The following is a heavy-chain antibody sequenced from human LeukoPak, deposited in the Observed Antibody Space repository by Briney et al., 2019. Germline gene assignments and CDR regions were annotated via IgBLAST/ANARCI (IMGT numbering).Heavy chain of an antibody. Sequence: GGSLRLSCAASGFTFSSYSMNWVRQAPGKGLEWVSSISRSSSYIYYADSVKGRFTISRDNAKNSLYLQMNSLRAEDTAVYYCASWDCSGGSGYSGVGYYYGMDVWGQGTTVTVSS. CDR3: ASWDCSGGSGYSGVGYYYGMDV. D-gene: IGHD2-15*01. CDR1: GFTFSSYS. CDR2: ISRSSSYI. J-gene: IGHJ6*02. V-gene: IGHV3-21*01.